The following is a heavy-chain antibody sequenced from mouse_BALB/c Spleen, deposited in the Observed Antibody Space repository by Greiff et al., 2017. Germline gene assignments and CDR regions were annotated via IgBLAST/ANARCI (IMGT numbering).Heavy chain of an antibody. CDR2: ISTYYGDA. CDR1: GYTFPDYA. D-gene: IGHD1-1*01. Sequence: VKLQQSGAELVRPGVSVKISCKGSGYTFPDYAMHWVKQSHAKSLEWIGVISTYYGDASYNQKFKGKATMTVDKSSSTAYMELARLTSEDSAIYYCARGLLRYLYFDVWGAGTTVTVSS. CDR3: ARGLLRYLYFDV. J-gene: IGHJ1*01. V-gene: IGHV1S137*01.